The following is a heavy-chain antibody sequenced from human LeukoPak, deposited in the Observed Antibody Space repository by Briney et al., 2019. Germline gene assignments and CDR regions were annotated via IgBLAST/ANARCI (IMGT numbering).Heavy chain of an antibody. Sequence: ASVKVSCKASGYTFTSYGISWVRQAPGQGLEWMGWISAYNGNTNYAQKLQGRVTMTTDTSTSTAYMELRSLRSDDTAVYYCARAKYYYGSGDFDYWGQGTLVTVSS. CDR3: ARAKYYYGSGDFDY. J-gene: IGHJ4*02. V-gene: IGHV1-18*01. CDR2: ISAYNGNT. CDR1: GYTFTSYG. D-gene: IGHD3-10*01.